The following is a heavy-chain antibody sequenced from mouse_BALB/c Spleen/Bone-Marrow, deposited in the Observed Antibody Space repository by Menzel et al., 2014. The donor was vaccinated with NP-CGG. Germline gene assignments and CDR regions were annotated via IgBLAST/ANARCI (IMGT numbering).Heavy chain of an antibody. CDR1: GYAFSNYF. Sequence: VQLQQPGAELVRPGASVKGSCKASGYAFSNYFIEWVKKRPGQGLEWIGVINPGSNGANYSEKFKGKATLTADKSSSTAYMQLSSLTSDDSAVYFCTRSWGKDAMGYWGQGTSVTVSS. V-gene: IGHV1-54*01. D-gene: IGHD2-1*01. CDR3: TRSWGKDAMGY. CDR2: INPGSNGA. J-gene: IGHJ4*01.